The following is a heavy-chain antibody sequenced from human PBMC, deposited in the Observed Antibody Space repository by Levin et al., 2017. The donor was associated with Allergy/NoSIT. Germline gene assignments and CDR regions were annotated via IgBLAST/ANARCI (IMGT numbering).Heavy chain of an antibody. CDR2: ISAYNGNT. CDR3: AMCIVVVPAAPGVGCENWFDP. D-gene: IGHD2-2*01. Sequence: ASVKVSCKASGYTFTSYGISWVRQAPGQGLEWMGWISAYNGNTNYAQKLQGRVTMTTDTSTSTAYMELRSLRSDDTAVYYCAMCIVVVPAAPGVGCENWFDPWGQGTLVTVSS. CDR1: GYTFTSYG. J-gene: IGHJ5*02. V-gene: IGHV1-18*01.